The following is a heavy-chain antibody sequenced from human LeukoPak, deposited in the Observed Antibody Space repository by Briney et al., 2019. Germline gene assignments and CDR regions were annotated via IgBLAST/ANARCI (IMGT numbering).Heavy chain of an antibody. D-gene: IGHD3-22*01. Sequence: SETLSLTCTVSGGSISSDYWSWIRQPPGKGLEWIGYIYYSGSSNYNPSLKSRVTISVDTSKNQFSLKLTSVTAADTAVYYCARDDTMIVGYWGQGTLVTVSS. CDR1: GGSISSDY. V-gene: IGHV4-59*12. CDR3: ARDDTMIVGY. J-gene: IGHJ4*02. CDR2: IYYSGSS.